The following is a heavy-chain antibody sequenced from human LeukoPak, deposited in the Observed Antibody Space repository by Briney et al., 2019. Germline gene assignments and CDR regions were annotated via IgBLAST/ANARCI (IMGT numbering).Heavy chain of an antibody. Sequence: SGGSLRLSCAASGFTFSSYSMNWVRQAPGKGLEWVSYISSGGSTTYYAGSVKGRFTVSRDNAKNSLYLQMNSLRAEDTAVYYCARDHMGYGYWGQGTLATVSS. CDR3: ARDHMGYGY. J-gene: IGHJ4*02. D-gene: IGHD2-15*01. CDR1: GFTFSSYS. CDR2: ISSGGSTT. V-gene: IGHV3-48*04.